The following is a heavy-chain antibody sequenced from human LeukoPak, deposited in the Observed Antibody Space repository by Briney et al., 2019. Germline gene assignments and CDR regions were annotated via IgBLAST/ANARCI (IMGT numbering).Heavy chain of an antibody. D-gene: IGHD5-18*01. V-gene: IGHV4-59*01. CDR1: GGSISSYY. J-gene: IGHJ4*02. Sequence: PSETLSLTCTVSGGSISSYYWSWIRQPPGKGLEWIGYIYYSGSTNYNPSLKSRVTISVDTSKNQFSLKLSSVTAADTAVYYCARIPAAMVVDYWGQGTLVTVSS. CDR2: IYYSGST. CDR3: ARIPAAMVVDY.